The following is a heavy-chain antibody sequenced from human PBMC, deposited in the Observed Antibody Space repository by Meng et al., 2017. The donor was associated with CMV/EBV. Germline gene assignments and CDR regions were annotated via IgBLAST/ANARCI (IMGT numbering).Heavy chain of an antibody. CDR2: IYYSGST. CDR1: GGFISSGDDY. V-gene: IGHV4-30-4*08. J-gene: IGHJ4*02. CDR3: ARAQYSSSCDY. Sequence: QVERLESGPVLVKPSPTLFLTGIVSGGFISSGDDYWSWIRQPPGKGLEWIGYIYYSGSTYYNPSLKSRVTISVDTSKNQFSMKLSSVTAADTAVYYCARAQYSSSCDYWGQGTLVTVSS. D-gene: IGHD6-13*01.